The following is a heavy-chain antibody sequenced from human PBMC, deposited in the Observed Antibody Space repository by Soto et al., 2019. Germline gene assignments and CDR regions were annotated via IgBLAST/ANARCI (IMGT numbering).Heavy chain of an antibody. V-gene: IGHV1-18*01. J-gene: IGHJ6*02. CDR1: GYSFTRYG. Sequence: QVQLVQSGAEVKNPGASLKVSCKASGYSFTRYGIGWARQAPGQGLEWMGWINAYNGNTNYAQNLQGRLTLTTDTSTTTAYMELRSLRSNDTAIYYCAMVDVYVTPSPQDVWGQGTTVTVS. CDR2: INAYNGNT. D-gene: IGHD3-16*01. CDR3: AMVDVYVTPSPQDV.